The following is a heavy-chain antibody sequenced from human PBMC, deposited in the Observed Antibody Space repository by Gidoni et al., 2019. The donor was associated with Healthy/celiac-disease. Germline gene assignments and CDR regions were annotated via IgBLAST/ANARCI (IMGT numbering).Heavy chain of an antibody. J-gene: IGHJ4*02. Sequence: QVQLVESGGGVVQPGRSLRLSCAASGFTFSSYAMHWVRQAPGKGLEWVAVISYDGSNKYYADSVKGRFTISRDNSKNTLYLQMNSLRAEDTAVYYCAELAAADPQGVWGQGTLVTVSS. V-gene: IGHV3-30-3*01. CDR2: ISYDGSNK. CDR1: GFTFSSYA. D-gene: IGHD6-13*01. CDR3: AELAAADPQGV.